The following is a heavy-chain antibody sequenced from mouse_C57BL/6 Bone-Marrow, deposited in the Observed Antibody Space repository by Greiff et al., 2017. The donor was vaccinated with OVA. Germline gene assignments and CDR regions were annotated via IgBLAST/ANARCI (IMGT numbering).Heavy chain of an antibody. Sequence: VQLQQSGAELVKPGASVKLSCKASGYTFTSYWMHWVKQRPGRGLEWIGRIDPNSGGTKYNEKFKSKATLTVDKPSSTAYTQLSSLTSEDSAVYYCARNKGFITTAHDYWGQGTTLTVSS. CDR3: ARNKGFITTAHDY. V-gene: IGHV1-72*01. D-gene: IGHD1-1*01. CDR1: GYTFTSYW. CDR2: IDPNSGGT. J-gene: IGHJ2*01.